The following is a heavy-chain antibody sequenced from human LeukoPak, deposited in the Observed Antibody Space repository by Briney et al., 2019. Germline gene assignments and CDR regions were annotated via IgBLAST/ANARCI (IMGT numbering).Heavy chain of an antibody. CDR2: ISAYNGNT. V-gene: IGHV1-18*01. CDR3: ARTGLHCGGDCLVYFDL. D-gene: IGHD2-21*02. Sequence: GASVKVSCKASGYTFTSYGISWVRQAPGQGLEWMGWISAYNGNTNYAQKLQGRVTMTTDTSTSTAYMELRSLRSDDTAVYYCARTGLHCGGDCLVYFDLWGRGTLVTVSS. J-gene: IGHJ2*01. CDR1: GYTFTSYG.